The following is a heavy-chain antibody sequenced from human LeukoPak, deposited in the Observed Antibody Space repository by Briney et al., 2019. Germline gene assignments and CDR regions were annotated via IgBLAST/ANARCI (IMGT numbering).Heavy chain of an antibody. CDR3: ARENYQLLYGLDH. D-gene: IGHD2-2*02. CDR2: ITSGGTYI. V-gene: IGHV3-21*01. Sequence: SGGSLRLSCSASGLTFRSYTMNWVRQAPGKGLEWVSSITSGGTYIYYADSVKGRFTISRDNAKNSLFLQMNSLRAEDTAVYYCARENYQLLYGLDHWGQGTLVTVSS. J-gene: IGHJ4*02. CDR1: GLTFRSYT.